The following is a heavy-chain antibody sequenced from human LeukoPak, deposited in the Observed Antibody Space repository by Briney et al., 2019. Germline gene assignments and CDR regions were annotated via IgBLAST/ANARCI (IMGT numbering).Heavy chain of an antibody. V-gene: IGHV4-34*01. CDR2: INHSGST. D-gene: IGHD3-10*01. Sequence: SETLSLTCAVYGGSFSDYYWSWIRQPPGKGLEWIGEINHSGSTNYNPSLKSRVTISGDTSKNQFSLKLSSVTAADTAVYYCARRLRYGSAPTDYWGQGTLVTVSS. J-gene: IGHJ4*02. CDR1: GGSFSDYY. CDR3: ARRLRYGSAPTDY.